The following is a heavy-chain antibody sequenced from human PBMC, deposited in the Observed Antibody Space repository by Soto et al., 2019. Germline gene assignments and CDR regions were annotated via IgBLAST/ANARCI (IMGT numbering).Heavy chain of an antibody. CDR1: GFTFSSYS. Sequence: GGSLRLSCAASGFTFSSYSMNWVRQAPGKGLEWVSYISSSSSTIYYADSVKGRFTISRDNAKNSLYLQMNSLRAEDTAVYYCARDPQVVPAALNGVDYYYYYMDVWGKGTTVTVSS. V-gene: IGHV3-48*01. D-gene: IGHD2-2*01. CDR3: ARDPQVVPAALNGVDYYYYYMDV. J-gene: IGHJ6*03. CDR2: ISSSSSTI.